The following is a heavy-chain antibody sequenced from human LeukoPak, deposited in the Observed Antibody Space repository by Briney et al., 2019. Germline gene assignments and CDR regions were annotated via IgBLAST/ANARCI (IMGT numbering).Heavy chain of an antibody. CDR1: GFTFSSYS. Sequence: GGSLRLSCAASGFTFSSYSMNWVCQAPGKGLEWVSYISSSSSTLYYADSVKGRFTISRDNAKNSLYLQMNSLRAEDTAVYYCARETTMGWFDYWGQGTLVTVSS. CDR3: ARETTMGWFDY. CDR2: ISSSSSTL. V-gene: IGHV3-48*01. J-gene: IGHJ4*02. D-gene: IGHD5-24*01.